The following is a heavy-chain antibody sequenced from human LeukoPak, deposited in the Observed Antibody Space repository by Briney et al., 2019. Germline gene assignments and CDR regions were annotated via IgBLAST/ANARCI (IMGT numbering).Heavy chain of an antibody. CDR1: GGSISSYY. CDR3: ASSDYYGSGSYGPAGYYYGMDV. V-gene: IGHV4-59*01. J-gene: IGHJ6*02. CDR2: IYYSGST. D-gene: IGHD3-10*01. Sequence: SETLSLTCTVSGGSISSYYWSWIRQPPGKGLEWIGYIYYSGSTNYNPSLKSRVTISVDTSKDQLSLKLSSVTAADTAVYYCASSDYYGSGSYGPAGYYYGMDVWGQGTTVTVSS.